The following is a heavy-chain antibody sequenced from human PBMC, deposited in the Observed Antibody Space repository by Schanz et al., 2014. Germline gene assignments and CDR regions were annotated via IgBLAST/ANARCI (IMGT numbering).Heavy chain of an antibody. Sequence: QVQLVESGGGVVQPGRSLRLSCAASGFTFSNHGMHWVRQSPGKGLEWVSGIGGSGDSTHYADSVKGRFIISRDNSKNTLYLQMNSLRVEDTALYYCAREYSSYGTVYYWGQGTLVTVSS. CDR1: GFTFSNHG. D-gene: IGHD5-12*01. CDR3: AREYSSYGTVYY. V-gene: IGHV3-NL1*01. CDR2: IGGSGDST. J-gene: IGHJ4*02.